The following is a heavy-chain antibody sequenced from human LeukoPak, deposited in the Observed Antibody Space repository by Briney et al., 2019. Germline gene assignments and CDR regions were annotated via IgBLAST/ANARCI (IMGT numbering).Heavy chain of an antibody. V-gene: IGHV3-21*01. CDR1: GFTFSSYS. D-gene: IGHD3-3*01. CDR3: ARATTPPPYYDFWSGYPDH. Sequence: GGSLRLSCAASGFTFSSYSMNWVRQAPGKGLEWVSSISSSSSYIYYADSVKGRFTISRDNAKNSLYLQMNSLRAEDTAVYYCARATTPPPYYDFWSGYPDHWGQGTLVTVSS. CDR2: ISSSSSYI. J-gene: IGHJ4*02.